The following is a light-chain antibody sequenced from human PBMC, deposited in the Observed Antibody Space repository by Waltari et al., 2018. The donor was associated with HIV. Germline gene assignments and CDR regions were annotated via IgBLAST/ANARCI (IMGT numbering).Light chain of an antibody. CDR1: SDHNTYA. CDR2: LNSDGSH. J-gene: IGLJ2*01. V-gene: IGLV4-69*01. Sequence: QLMVTQSPSASASLGASVKLTCTLTSDHNTYAIAWHQQQPDKGPRYLMKLNSDGSHNKGDGIPDRFSGSSAGTERYLTISSLQSEDEADYHCLTWDAGIVRFGEGTRLTVL. CDR3: LTWDAGIVR.